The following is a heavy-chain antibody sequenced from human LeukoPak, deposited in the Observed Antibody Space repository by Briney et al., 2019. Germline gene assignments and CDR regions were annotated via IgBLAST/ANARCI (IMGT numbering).Heavy chain of an antibody. D-gene: IGHD3-3*01. CDR2: IYYSGST. Sequence: PSQTLSLTCTVSGGSIGSGGYYWSWIRQHPGKGLEWIGYIYYSGSTYYNPSLKSRVTISVDTSKNQFSLKLSSVTAADTAVYYCARARSDVLESLSLYYMDVWGKGTTVTVSS. J-gene: IGHJ6*03. CDR3: ARARSDVLESLSLYYMDV. V-gene: IGHV4-31*03. CDR1: GGSIGSGGYY.